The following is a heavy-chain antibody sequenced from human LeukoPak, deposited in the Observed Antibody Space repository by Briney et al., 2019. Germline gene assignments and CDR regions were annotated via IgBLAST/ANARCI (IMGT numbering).Heavy chain of an antibody. D-gene: IGHD3-10*01. J-gene: IGHJ4*02. Sequence: GGSLRLSCAASGFTFSSYSMNWVRQAPGKGLEWVSSISSSSSYIYYADSVKGRFTISRDNAKNSLYLQMNSLRAEDTAVYYCASGGTYYYGSEPAPGYWGLGTLVTVSS. CDR1: GFTFSSYS. V-gene: IGHV3-21*01. CDR3: ASGGTYYYGSEPAPGY. CDR2: ISSSSSYI.